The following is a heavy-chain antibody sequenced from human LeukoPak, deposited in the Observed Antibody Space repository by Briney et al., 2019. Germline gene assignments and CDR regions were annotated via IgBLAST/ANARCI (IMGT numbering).Heavy chain of an antibody. J-gene: IGHJ4*02. CDR2: ISSGGTTI. Sequence: GGSLRLSCAASGFTFSSYEMNWARQAPGKGLEWVSYISSGGTTISYADSVKGRFTISRDNAKNSLYLQKNSLRAEDTALYYFSSGGPYNWNYICDYWGQGTLVTVSS. V-gene: IGHV3-48*03. D-gene: IGHD1-1*01. CDR1: GFTFSSYE. CDR3: SSGGPYNWNYICDY.